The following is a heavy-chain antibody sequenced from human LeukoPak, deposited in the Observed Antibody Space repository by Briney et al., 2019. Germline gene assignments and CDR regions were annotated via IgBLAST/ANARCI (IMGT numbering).Heavy chain of an antibody. V-gene: IGHV3-30*02. CDR2: IRYDGSSK. D-gene: IGHD4-17*01. CDR1: GFIFSNYV. CDR3: ARYSGNYGLDY. J-gene: IGHJ4*02. Sequence: GGSLRLSCAASGFIFSNYVIHWVRQPPAKGLEGVSLIRYDGSSKYYADSVRGRFTISRDNSKNTLYLQMNSLRAEDTAVYYCARYSGNYGLDYWGQGALVTVSS.